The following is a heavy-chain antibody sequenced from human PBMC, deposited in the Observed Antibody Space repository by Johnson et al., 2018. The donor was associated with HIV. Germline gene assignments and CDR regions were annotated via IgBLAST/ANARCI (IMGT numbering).Heavy chain of an antibody. CDR2: ISSGGSSI. V-gene: IGHV3-11*01. Sequence: QVQLVESGGGLVKPGGSLRLSCAASGFTFSSYAMSWVRQAPGKGLEWISYISSGGSSIYYADSVRGRFTISRDNAKNSLYLQMSSLRAEDTALYYCARGKGAAAGLDTFDIWGQGTMVSVSS. CDR3: ARGKGAAAGLDTFDI. J-gene: IGHJ3*02. D-gene: IGHD6-13*01. CDR1: GFTFSSYA.